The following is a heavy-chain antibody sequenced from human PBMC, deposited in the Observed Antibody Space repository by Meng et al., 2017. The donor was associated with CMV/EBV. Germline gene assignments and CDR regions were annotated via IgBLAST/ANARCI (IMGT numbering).Heavy chain of an antibody. CDR3: ARGQSRIVVPAASVDYYYGMDV. V-gene: IGHV1-69*05. D-gene: IGHD2-2*01. J-gene: IGHJ6*02. Sequence: SVKVSCKASGGTFSSYAISSVRQAPGQGLEWMGGIIPIFGTANYAQKFQGRVTITTDESTSTAYMELSSLRSEDTAVYYCARGQSRIVVPAASVDYYYGMDVWGQGTTVTVSS. CDR1: GGTFSSYA. CDR2: IIPIFGTA.